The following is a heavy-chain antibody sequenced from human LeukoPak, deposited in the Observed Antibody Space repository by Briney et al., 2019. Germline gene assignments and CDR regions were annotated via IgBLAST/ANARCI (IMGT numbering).Heavy chain of an antibody. CDR3: AKDSNRLVGPTTFDY. CDR1: GFTFSSYA. CDR2: VTGSGGAS. V-gene: IGHV3-23*01. J-gene: IGHJ4*02. D-gene: IGHD1-26*01. Sequence: GGSLRLSCAASGFTFSSYAMNWVRQAPGKGLEWVSAVTGSGGASYYADSVKGRFTISKDNSKNTLFLQMNSLRAEDTAVYYCAKDSNRLVGPTTFDYWGRGTLVTVSS.